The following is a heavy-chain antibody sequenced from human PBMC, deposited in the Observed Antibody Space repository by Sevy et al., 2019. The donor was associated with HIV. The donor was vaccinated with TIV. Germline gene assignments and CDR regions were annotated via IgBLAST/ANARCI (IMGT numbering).Heavy chain of an antibody. CDR2: IYYSGST. CDR3: ARRGEFLDY. Sequence: SETLSLTCTVSGGSISSYYWSWIRQPPGKGLEWIGYIYYSGSTNYNPSLKSRVTISVDRSKNQFSLKLSSVTAADTAVYYCARRGEFLDYWGQGTLVTVSS. CDR1: GGSISSYY. D-gene: IGHD3-16*01. V-gene: IGHV4-59*08. J-gene: IGHJ4*02.